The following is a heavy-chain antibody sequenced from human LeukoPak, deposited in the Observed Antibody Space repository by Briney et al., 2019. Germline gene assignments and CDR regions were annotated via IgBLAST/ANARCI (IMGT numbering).Heavy chain of an antibody. CDR2: IKSNSAGGTT. CDR3: STDAGYDSRWYNH. D-gene: IGHD6-13*01. CDR1: GFTFSAAY. V-gene: IGHV3-15*01. J-gene: IGHJ5*02. Sequence: GGSLRLSCTASGFTFSAAYMIWVRQAPGKGLEWVGRIKSNSAGGTTDYASPVKGRFTISRDDSKTTVYLQMNSLKTEDTAVYYCSTDAGYDSRWYNHWGQGTLVTVSS.